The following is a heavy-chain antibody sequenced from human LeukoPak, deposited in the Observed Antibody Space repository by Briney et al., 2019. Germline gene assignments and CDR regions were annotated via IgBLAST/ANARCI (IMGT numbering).Heavy chain of an antibody. CDR1: GGSISGYY. V-gene: IGHV4-34*01. D-gene: IGHD3-9*01. CDR2: IHYTGGT. CDR3: ARGNILGGYCFDF. J-gene: IGHJ4*02. Sequence: PSETLSLTCAVYGGSISGYYWSWIRQPPGKGLEWVGEIHYTGGTSYNPSLKSRATISIGASKNQLSLKLSSVTAADTAVYYCARGNILGGYCFDFWGQGALVTVSS.